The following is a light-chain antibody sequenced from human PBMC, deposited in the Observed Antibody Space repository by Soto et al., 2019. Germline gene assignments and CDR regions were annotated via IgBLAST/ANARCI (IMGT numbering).Light chain of an antibody. CDR3: SSYAGSNNYVI. CDR2: EVT. CDR1: SSDIGLYNY. J-gene: IGLJ2*01. V-gene: IGLV2-8*01. Sequence: QSALTQPPSASGSPGQSVTISCTGTSSDIGLYNYVSWYQQHPGKAPQLMIYEVTKRPSGVPDRFSGSKSGNTASLTVSGLQGDDEADYYCSSYAGSNNYVIFGGGTKLTVL.